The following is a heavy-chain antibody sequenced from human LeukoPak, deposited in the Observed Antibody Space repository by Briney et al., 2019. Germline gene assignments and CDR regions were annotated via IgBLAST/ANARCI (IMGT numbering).Heavy chain of an antibody. Sequence: GGSLRLSCAASGFTFSSYAMHWVRQAPGKGLEWVAVISYDGSNKYYADSVKGRFTISRDNSKNTLYLQMNSLRAEDTAVYYCARVASPDYYYYGMDVWGQGTTVTVSS. D-gene: IGHD5-12*01. V-gene: IGHV3-30*04. CDR3: ARVASPDYYYYGMDV. J-gene: IGHJ6*02. CDR2: ISYDGSNK. CDR1: GFTFSSYA.